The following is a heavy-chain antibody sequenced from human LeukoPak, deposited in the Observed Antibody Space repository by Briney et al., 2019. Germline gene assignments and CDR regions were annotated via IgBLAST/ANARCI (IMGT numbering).Heavy chain of an antibody. CDR2: ISGSGGST. J-gene: IGHJ4*02. V-gene: IGHV3-23*01. Sequence: GGSLRLSWAASGFTFSTDAMSWVRQAPGKGLEWVSAISGSGGSTYYADSVKGRFTISRDNSKNTLYLQMNSLRAEDTAVYYCAKGRPITMIVVVTIDFDYWGQGTLVTVSS. CDR3: AKGRPITMIVVVTIDFDY. D-gene: IGHD3-22*01. CDR1: GFTFSTDA.